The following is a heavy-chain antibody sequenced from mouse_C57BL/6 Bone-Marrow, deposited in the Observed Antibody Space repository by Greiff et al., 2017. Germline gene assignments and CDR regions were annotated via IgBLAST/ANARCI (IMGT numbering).Heavy chain of an antibody. J-gene: IGHJ4*01. CDR2: ISSGGSYS. V-gene: IGHV5-6*02. Sequence: EVKVVESGGDLVKPGGSLKLSCAASGFTFSSYGMSWVRQTPDKRLEWVAIISSGGSYSYYADSVKGRFTISRDNAKNTLYLQMSSLESDDTAMYCCERQTFGYWGQGTSVTVSS. CDR1: GFTFSSYG. CDR3: ERQTFGY.